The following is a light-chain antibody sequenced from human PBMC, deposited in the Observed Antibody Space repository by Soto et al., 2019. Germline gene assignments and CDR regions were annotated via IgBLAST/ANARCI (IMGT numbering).Light chain of an antibody. Sequence: QSALTQPASVSGSPVQSITISCTGTSSDVGGYNYVSWYQQYPGKAPTLMISEVINRPSGVSDRFSGSKSGSTASLTISGLQPEDEADYYCSSYTTRDNLVFGTGTKVTVL. CDR3: SSYTTRDNLV. J-gene: IGLJ1*01. CDR1: SSDVGGYNY. V-gene: IGLV2-14*01. CDR2: EVI.